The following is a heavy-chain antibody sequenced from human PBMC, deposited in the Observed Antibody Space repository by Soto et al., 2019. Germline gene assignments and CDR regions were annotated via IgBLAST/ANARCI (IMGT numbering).Heavy chain of an antibody. CDR2: IYYSGST. J-gene: IGHJ4*02. V-gene: IGHV4-39*01. CDR1: GGSISSSSYY. Sequence: SETLSLTCTVSGGSISSSSYYWGWIRQPPGKGLEWIGSIYYSGSTYYNPSLKSRVTISVDTSKNQFSLKLSSVTAADTAVYYCARPLYYGAYFDYWGQGIPVTVS. CDR3: ARPLYYGAYFDY. D-gene: IGHD3-3*01.